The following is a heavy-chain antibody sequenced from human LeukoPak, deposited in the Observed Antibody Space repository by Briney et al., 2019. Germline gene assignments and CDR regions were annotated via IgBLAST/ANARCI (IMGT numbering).Heavy chain of an antibody. J-gene: IGHJ3*02. Sequence: SETLSLTCTVSGYSISSGYYWGWIRQPPGKGLEWIGSIYHSGSTYYNPSLKSRVTISVDTSKNQFSLKLSSVTAADTAVYYCAGSYSGSYFNSAYAFGIWGQGTMVTVPS. CDR2: IYHSGST. D-gene: IGHD1-26*01. V-gene: IGHV4-38-2*02. CDR1: GYSISSGYY. CDR3: AGSYSGSYFNSAYAFGI.